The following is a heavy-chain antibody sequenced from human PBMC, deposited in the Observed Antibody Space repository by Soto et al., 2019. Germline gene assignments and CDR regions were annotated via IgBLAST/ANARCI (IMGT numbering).Heavy chain of an antibody. Sequence: GGSLRLSCAASGFTFSSYAMIWVRQAPGRGLEWVSGISDSGGNTNYADSVKGRFTISRDNSKNTFHMQMNSVTAEETAVYYWARRYSSGRGFDSWGQGTLVTVSS. D-gene: IGHD6-19*01. CDR2: ISDSGGNT. CDR3: ARRYSSGRGFDS. CDR1: GFTFSSYA. V-gene: IGHV3-23*01. J-gene: IGHJ4*02.